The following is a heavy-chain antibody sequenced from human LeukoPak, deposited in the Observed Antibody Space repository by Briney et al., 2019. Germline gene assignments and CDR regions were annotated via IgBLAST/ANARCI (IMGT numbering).Heavy chain of an antibody. CDR1: GGSVSSGSYY. V-gene: IGHV4-61*01. CDR2: IYYTGST. CDR3: ARVGSYYDAFDI. Sequence: SETLSLTCTVSGGSVSSGSYYWSWLRQPPGKGLEWIGYIYYTGSTNYNPSLKSRVTISVDTSKNQFSLKLSSVTAADTAVYYCARVGSYYDAFDIWGQGTMVTVSS. D-gene: IGHD2-8*01. J-gene: IGHJ3*02.